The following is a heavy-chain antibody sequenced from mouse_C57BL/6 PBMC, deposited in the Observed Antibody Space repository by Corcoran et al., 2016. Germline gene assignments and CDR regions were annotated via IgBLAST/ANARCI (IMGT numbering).Heavy chain of an antibody. CDR3: ARERLRQDYYAMDY. V-gene: IGHV1-26*01. CDR2: INPNNGGT. Sequence: EVQLQQSGPELVKPGASVKISCKASGYTFTDYYMNWVKQSHGKSLEWIGDINPNNGGTSYNQKFKGKATLTVDKSSSTAYMELRSLTSEDSAVYYGARERLRQDYYAMDYWGQGTSVTVSS. CDR1: GYTFTDYY. D-gene: IGHD2-4*01. J-gene: IGHJ4*01.